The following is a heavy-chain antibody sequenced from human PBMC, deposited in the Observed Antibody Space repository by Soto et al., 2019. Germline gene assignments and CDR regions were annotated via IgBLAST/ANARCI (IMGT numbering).Heavy chain of an antibody. CDR3: ARNPSGDY. CDR1: GFTFSSYS. Sequence: EVQLVESGGGLVKPGGSLRLSCAASGFTFSSYSMTWVRQAPGKGLEWVSSINSRSSSIYYADSVKGRFTTSRDNAKNSLYLQMNSLRAEDTAVYYCARNPSGDYWGQGTLVTVSS. CDR2: INSRSSSI. V-gene: IGHV3-21*01. J-gene: IGHJ4*02. D-gene: IGHD3-10*01.